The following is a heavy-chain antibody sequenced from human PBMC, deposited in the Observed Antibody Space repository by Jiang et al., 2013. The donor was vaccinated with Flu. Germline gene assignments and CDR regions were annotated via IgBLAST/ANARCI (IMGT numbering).Heavy chain of an antibody. J-gene: IGHJ6*02. Sequence: QTLSLTCAISGDSVSSNSAAWNWIRQSPSRGLEWLGRTYYRSKWYNDYAVSVKSRITINPDTSKNQFSLQLNSVTPEDTAVYYCARGVLRRIRPYYYYGMDVWGQGTTVTVSS. CDR3: ARGVLRRIRPYYYYGMDV. D-gene: IGHD3-3*01. CDR1: GDSVSSNSAA. CDR2: TYYRSKWYN. V-gene: IGHV6-1*01.